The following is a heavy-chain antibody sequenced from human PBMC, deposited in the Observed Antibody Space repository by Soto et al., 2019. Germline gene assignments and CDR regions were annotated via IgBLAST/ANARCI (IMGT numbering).Heavy chain of an antibody. CDR3: ARDPDVDSSVRIGYYGLDV. Sequence: QVQLVQSGAEVKKPGSSVRVSCKASGGTFSTHAISWVRQAPGRGPEWIGGIIPMYGSRKYAPNFQGRVTMIADASTNTAFRELSSLRSEDTAVYYCARDPDVDSSVRIGYYGLDVWGQGTTVTVSS. CDR1: GGTFSTHA. V-gene: IGHV1-69*01. D-gene: IGHD3-9*01. J-gene: IGHJ6*02. CDR2: IIPMYGSR.